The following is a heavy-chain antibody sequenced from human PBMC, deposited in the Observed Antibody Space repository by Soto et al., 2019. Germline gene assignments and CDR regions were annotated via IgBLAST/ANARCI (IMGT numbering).Heavy chain of an antibody. V-gene: IGHV3-23*01. CDR3: AKTSCSSTRCYRVEFYFDY. Sequence: VGSLRLSCAASGFTFSSYAMSWVRQAPVKGLEWVSAISGSGGSTYYADSVKGRFTISRDNSKNTLYLQMNSLRAEDTAVYYCAKTSCSSTRCYRVEFYFDYWGQGTLVTVSS. J-gene: IGHJ4*02. CDR1: GFTFSSYA. D-gene: IGHD2-2*01. CDR2: ISGSGGST.